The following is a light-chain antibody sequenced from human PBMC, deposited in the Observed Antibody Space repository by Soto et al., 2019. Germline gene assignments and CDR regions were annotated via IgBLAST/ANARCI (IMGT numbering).Light chain of an antibody. CDR2: GNT. CDR1: SSNIGAGYD. V-gene: IGLV1-40*01. Sequence: QSVLTQPPSVSGAPGQRVTISCTGSSSNIGAGYDVHWYQQLPGRAPKLLIYGNTNRPSGVPDRFSGSRSGLAITGLQAEDEADYYCQSYDSSLSGYVFGAGTKVTVL. J-gene: IGLJ1*01. CDR3: QSYDSSLSGYV.